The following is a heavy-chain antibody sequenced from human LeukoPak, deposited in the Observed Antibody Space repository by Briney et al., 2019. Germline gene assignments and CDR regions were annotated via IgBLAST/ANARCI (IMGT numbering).Heavy chain of an antibody. CDR2: INPNSGGT. CDR1: GYTFTGYY. V-gene: IGHV1-2*02. CDR3: ARERTAMVNNWFDP. D-gene: IGHD5-18*01. Sequence: ASVKVSCKASGYTFTGYYMHWVRQAPGQGLEWMGWINPNSGGTNYAQKFQGRVTMTRDTSISTAYMELSRLRSDDTAMYYCARERTAMVNNWFDPWGQGTLVTVSS. J-gene: IGHJ5*02.